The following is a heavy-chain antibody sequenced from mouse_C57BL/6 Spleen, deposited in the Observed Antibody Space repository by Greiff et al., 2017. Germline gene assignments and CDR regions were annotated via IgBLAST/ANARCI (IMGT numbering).Heavy chain of an antibody. Sequence: EVQLLQSGPELVKPGASVKMSCKASGYTFTDYNMHWVKQSHGKSLEWIGYINPNNGGTSYNQKFKGKATLTVNKSSSTAYMELRSLTSEDSAVYYCARGGDYYGRYYFDYWGQGTTLTVSS. V-gene: IGHV1-22*01. CDR3: ARGGDYYGRYYFDY. J-gene: IGHJ2*01. CDR1: GYTFTDYN. CDR2: INPNNGGT. D-gene: IGHD1-2*01.